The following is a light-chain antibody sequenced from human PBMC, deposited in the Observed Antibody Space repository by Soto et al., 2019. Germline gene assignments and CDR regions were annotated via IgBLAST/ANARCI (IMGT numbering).Light chain of an antibody. V-gene: IGLV2-14*01. Sequence: QSALTQPASVSGSPGQSITFSCTGTSSDIGGYNYISWYQQLPGKAPKFIIYDVRNRPSGVSNRFSGSRSGNTASLTISGLQAEDEADYYCSSYTSSSTVIFGGGTKLTVL. CDR1: SSDIGGYNY. J-gene: IGLJ2*01. CDR2: DVR. CDR3: SSYTSSSTVI.